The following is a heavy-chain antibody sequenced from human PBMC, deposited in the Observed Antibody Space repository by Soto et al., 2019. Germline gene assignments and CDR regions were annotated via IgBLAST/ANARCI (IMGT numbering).Heavy chain of an antibody. CDR3: ARELNTDSSAYYSFAH. D-gene: IGHD3-22*01. CDR2: VSTNNADT. V-gene: IGHV1-18*01. J-gene: IGHJ4*02. CDR1: GYHFTAYG. Sequence: ASVKVSCKTSGYHFTAYGLAWLRQAPGQRPEWMGWVSTNNADTNYAEKFQGRVTMTTDKSTTTTYMELRSLRSDDTAVYYCARELNTDSSAYYSFAHWGQGTRVTVSS.